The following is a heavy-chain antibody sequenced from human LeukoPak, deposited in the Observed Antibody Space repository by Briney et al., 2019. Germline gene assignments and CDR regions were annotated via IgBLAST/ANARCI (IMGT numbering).Heavy chain of an antibody. V-gene: IGHV5-51*01. CDR2: IYPGDSDT. CDR1: GYSFTSYW. CDR3: ARLSSGYYYYMDV. J-gene: IGHJ6*03. Sequence: GESLKISCKGSGYSFTSYWIGWVRQLPGKVLEWMGIIYPGDSDTRYSPSFQGQVTISADKSISTAYLQWSSLKASDTAMYYCARLSSGYYYYMDVWGKGTTVTVSS.